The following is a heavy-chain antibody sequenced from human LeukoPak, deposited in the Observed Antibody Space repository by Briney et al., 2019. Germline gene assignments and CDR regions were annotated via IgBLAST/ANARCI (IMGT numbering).Heavy chain of an antibody. J-gene: IGHJ4*02. CDR1: VYTPTGYY. CDR3: ARVGDSSGYYYELNFDY. CDR2: IYPNSGGT. Sequence: GSVKVSRKASVYTPTGYYMHWVRQAPGPGGEWMGWIYPNSGGTNYVQKFQGRVAMTRDTSSSTAYMELSRLRFDDTGVYYCARVGDSSGYYYELNFDYWGQGTLVTVSS. D-gene: IGHD3-22*01. V-gene: IGHV1-2*02.